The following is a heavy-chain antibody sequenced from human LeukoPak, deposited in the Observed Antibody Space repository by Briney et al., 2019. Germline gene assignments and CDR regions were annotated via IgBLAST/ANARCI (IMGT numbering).Heavy chain of an antibody. V-gene: IGHV1-46*03. D-gene: IGHD5-18*01. CDR2: INPSGGST. Sequence: ASVKVSCKASGYTFTSYYMHWVRQAPGQGLEWMGIINPSGGSTSYAQKFQGRVTMTRDTSTSTVYMELSSLRSEDTAVYYCARDEENDNSYGYVGYDYWGQGTLVTVSS. J-gene: IGHJ4*02. CDR1: GYTFTSYY. CDR3: ARDEENDNSYGYVGYDY.